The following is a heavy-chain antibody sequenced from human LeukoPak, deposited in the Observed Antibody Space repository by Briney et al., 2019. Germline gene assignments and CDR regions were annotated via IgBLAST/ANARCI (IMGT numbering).Heavy chain of an antibody. CDR2: INPGDSDT. CDR3: ARQGRVVGVAGGGDY. V-gene: IGHV5-51*01. J-gene: IGHJ4*02. CDR1: GYSFTSYW. D-gene: IGHD6-19*01. Sequence: KPGESLRISGKACGYSFTSYWIGWVRPMPGKGLEWMGIINPGDSDTRYRTCFQGQVSISGGKTISTAYLQWSSLKASDTAMYYCARQGRVVGVAGGGDYWGQGTLVTVSS.